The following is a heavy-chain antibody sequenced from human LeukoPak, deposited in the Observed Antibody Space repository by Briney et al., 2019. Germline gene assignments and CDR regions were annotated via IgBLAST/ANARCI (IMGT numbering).Heavy chain of an antibody. CDR3: VRGTGY. CDR2: ISSNGDNT. Sequence: ASVKVSCKASGYTFTSYDINWVRQAPGKGLEYVSAISSNGDNTYYADSVKGRFTISRDNSKNTLYLQMSSLRADDTAVYYCVRGTGYWGQGTLVTVSS. V-gene: IGHV3-64D*06. CDR1: GYTFTSYD. J-gene: IGHJ4*02.